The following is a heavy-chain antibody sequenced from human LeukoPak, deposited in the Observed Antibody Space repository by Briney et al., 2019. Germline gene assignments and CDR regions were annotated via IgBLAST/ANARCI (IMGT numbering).Heavy chain of an antibody. CDR3: ARGTAVAGTDY. D-gene: IGHD6-19*01. Sequence: GGSLRLSCTASGFTFSGYWMHWVRQAPGKGLVWVSRINSDGYSTSYADSVKGRFTISRENAKNTLYLQMNSLSAEDTAVYYCARGTAVAGTDYWGQGTLVTVSS. V-gene: IGHV3-74*01. J-gene: IGHJ4*02. CDR2: INSDGYST. CDR1: GFTFSGYW.